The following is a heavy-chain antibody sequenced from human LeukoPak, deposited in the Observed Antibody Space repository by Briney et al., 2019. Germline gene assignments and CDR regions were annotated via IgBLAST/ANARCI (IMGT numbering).Heavy chain of an antibody. CDR1: GFTFSSHA. D-gene: IGHD3-9*01. CDR3: VKGKTASYYYDILTGQIDN. J-gene: IGHJ4*02. Sequence: GGSLRLSCSASGFTFSSHAMHWVRQAPGKGLEYVSAISSNGGSTNYADSVKGRFTISRDNSKNTVYLQMSSLRAEDTAVYYCVKGKTASYYYDILTGQIDNWGQGTLVTVSS. CDR2: ISSNGGST. V-gene: IGHV3-64D*06.